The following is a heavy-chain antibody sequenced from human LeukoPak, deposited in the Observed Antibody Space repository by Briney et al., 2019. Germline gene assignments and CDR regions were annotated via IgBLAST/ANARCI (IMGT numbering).Heavy chain of an antibody. CDR1: GLTLSNAW. CDR2: IKSKTDGGIK. CDR3: ATGRSGYFDS. J-gene: IGHJ4*02. V-gene: IGHV3-15*01. Sequence: GGSLRLSCAASGLTLSNAWMTWVRQAPGKGLERVARIKSKTDGGIKDYAAPVKGTFIISRDDSENTVYLQMNSLKIEDTAVYYCATGRSGYFDSWGQGTLVFVSS.